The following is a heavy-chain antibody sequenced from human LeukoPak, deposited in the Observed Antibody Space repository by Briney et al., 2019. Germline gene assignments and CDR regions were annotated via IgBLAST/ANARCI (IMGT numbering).Heavy chain of an antibody. Sequence: ASVKVSCKASGYTITTYAITWVRQAPGQRLEWMGWINAGNGNTKYSQEFQDRVTITRDTSASTAYMELSSLRSEDMAVYYCARARYETRIWPKSRYDYYHYMDVWGKGTTVTVSS. CDR3: ARARYETRIWPKSRYDYYHYMDV. CDR1: GYTITTYA. D-gene: IGHD3-3*01. V-gene: IGHV1-3*03. J-gene: IGHJ6*03. CDR2: INAGNGNT.